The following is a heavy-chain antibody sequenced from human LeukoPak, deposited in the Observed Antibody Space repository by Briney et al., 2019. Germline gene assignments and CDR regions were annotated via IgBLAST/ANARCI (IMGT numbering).Heavy chain of an antibody. D-gene: IGHD3-9*01. CDR3: ARVNTYYDILTGYYSRTFDY. CDR1: GGSISSYY. J-gene: IGHJ4*02. V-gene: IGHV4-59*01. Sequence: SETLSLTCTVSGGSISSYYWSWIRQPPGKGLEWIGYIYYSGSTNYNPSLKSRVTISVDTSKNQFSLKLSSVTAADTAVYYCARVNTYYDILTGYYSRTFDYWGQGTLVTVSS. CDR2: IYYSGST.